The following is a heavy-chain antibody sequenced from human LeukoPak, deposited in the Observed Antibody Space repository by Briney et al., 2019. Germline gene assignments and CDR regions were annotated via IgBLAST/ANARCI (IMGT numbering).Heavy chain of an antibody. Sequence: ASVKVSCKASGYTFTSYGISWVRQAPGQGLEWMGWISAYNGNTNYAQKLQGRVTMTTDTSTSTAYMELRSLGSDDTAVYYCARGVAVAGTPRFQHWGQGTLVTVSS. CDR2: ISAYNGNT. V-gene: IGHV1-18*01. CDR3: ARGVAVAGTPRFQH. J-gene: IGHJ1*01. D-gene: IGHD6-19*01. CDR1: GYTFTSYG.